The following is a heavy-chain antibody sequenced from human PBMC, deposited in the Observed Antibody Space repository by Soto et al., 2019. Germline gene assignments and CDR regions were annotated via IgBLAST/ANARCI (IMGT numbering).Heavy chain of an antibody. CDR2: IIPIFGTA. J-gene: IGHJ4*02. D-gene: IGHD3-22*01. CDR1: GGTFSSYA. CDR3: ARDQGSYYYDSSGNFDY. V-gene: IGHV1-69*13. Sequence: SVKVSCKASGGTFSSYAISWVRQAPGQGLEWMGGIIPIFGTANYAQKFQGRVTITADESTSTAYMELSSLRSEDTAVYYCARDQGSYYYDSSGNFDYWGQGTLVTVSS.